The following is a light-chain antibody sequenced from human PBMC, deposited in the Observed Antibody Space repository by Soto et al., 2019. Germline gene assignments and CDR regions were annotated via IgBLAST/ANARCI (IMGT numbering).Light chain of an antibody. CDR3: SSYAGTKTLV. CDR1: ISDVGTYNY. Sequence: QSALTQPPSASGSPGQSVTISCTGTISDVGTYNYVSWYQQHPGKAPKLIIYEVSERPSGVPDRFSGSKSDNTASLTVSGLQAGDEADYYCSSYAGTKTLVFGGGTKLTVL. V-gene: IGLV2-8*01. CDR2: EVS. J-gene: IGLJ2*01.